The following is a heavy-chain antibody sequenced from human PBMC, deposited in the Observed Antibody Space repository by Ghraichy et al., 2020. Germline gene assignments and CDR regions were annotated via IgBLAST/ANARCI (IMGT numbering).Heavy chain of an antibody. CDR3: ARNSDRWPYYVFHY. J-gene: IGHJ4*02. D-gene: IGHD3-16*01. V-gene: IGHV3-53*01. CDR1: GFTVTTDF. Sequence: GESLNISCAASGFTVTTDFMSWVRQAPGKGLEWVSLIYSDGSTYYAASVKGRFTISRDNSKNTLYLQMNSLRAEDTALYHCARNSDRWPYYVFHYWGQGTPVTVSS. CDR2: IYSDGST.